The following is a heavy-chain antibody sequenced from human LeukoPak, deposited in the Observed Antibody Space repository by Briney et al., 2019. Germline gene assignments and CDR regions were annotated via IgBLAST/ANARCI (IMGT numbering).Heavy chain of an antibody. V-gene: IGHV5-51*01. J-gene: IGHJ4*02. CDR2: IYPGDSDT. D-gene: IGHD3-22*01. CDR3: ARLYDSRCYDSGY. Sequence: GESLKISCKGSGYSFISYWIGWVRQMPGKGLEWMGIIYPGDSDTRYSPSFQGQVTISADKSIRTAYLQWSSLKASDTAMYYRARLYDSRCYDSGYWGQGTLVTVSS. CDR1: GYSFISYW.